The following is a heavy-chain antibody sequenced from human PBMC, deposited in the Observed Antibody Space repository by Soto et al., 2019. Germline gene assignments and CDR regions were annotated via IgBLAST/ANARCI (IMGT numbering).Heavy chain of an antibody. Sequence: ASVKVSCKASGYTFTGYYMHWVRQAPGQGLEWMGWINPNSGGTNYAQKFQGRVTMTRDTSISTAYMELSRLRSDDTAVYYCATYYDILTGYYYFDYWGQGXLVTVYS. J-gene: IGHJ4*02. CDR1: GYTFTGYY. CDR2: INPNSGGT. CDR3: ATYYDILTGYYYFDY. V-gene: IGHV1-2*02. D-gene: IGHD3-9*01.